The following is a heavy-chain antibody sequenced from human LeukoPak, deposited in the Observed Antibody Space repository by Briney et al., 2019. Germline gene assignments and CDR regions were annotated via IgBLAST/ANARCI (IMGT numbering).Heavy chain of an antibody. J-gene: IGHJ4*02. CDR3: AREDDPKPKYDY. D-gene: IGHD1-1*01. CDR1: GFTFNTYT. CDR2: LSSDRRYI. Sequence: PGGSLRLSCAASGFTFNTYTMNWVRQAPGKGLEWVSSLSSDRRYIYYADSVKGRFTISRDNAKNSLYLQMNSLRVEDTAVYFCAREDDPKPKYDYWGQGTLVTVSS. V-gene: IGHV3-21*01.